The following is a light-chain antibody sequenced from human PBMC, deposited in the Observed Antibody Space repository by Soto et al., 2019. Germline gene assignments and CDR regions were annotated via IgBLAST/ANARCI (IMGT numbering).Light chain of an antibody. J-gene: IGLJ1*01. V-gene: IGLV1-44*01. CDR3: ATWDDSLHGYV. CDR2: TSN. Sequence: QSVLTQPRSASGTPGQRVTISCSGSNSNIGSDKVNWYQQLPGTAPKLLIYTSNQRPSGVPDRFSGSKSGTSASLAISGLQSEDEADYYCATWDDSLHGYVFGTGTKVTV. CDR1: NSNIGSDK.